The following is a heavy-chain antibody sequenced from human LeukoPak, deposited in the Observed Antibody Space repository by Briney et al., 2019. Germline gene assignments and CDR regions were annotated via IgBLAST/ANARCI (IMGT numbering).Heavy chain of an antibody. J-gene: IGHJ6*02. CDR1: GFTFSSYS. CDR3: ARFYGDYGMDV. D-gene: IGHD4-17*01. CDR2: ISSSSSYI. V-gene: IGHV3-21*01. Sequence: GGSLRLSCAASGFTFSSYSMNWVRQAPGKGLEWVSSISSSSSYIYYADSVKGRFTISRDSAKNSLYLQMNSLRAEDTAVYYCARFYGDYGMDVWGQGTTVTVSS.